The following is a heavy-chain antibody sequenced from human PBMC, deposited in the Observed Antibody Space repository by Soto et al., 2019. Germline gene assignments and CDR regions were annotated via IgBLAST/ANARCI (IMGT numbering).Heavy chain of an antibody. J-gene: IGHJ5*02. CDR1: GFTFSSYA. CDR3: AKDVAVAELIWFDP. Sequence: GGSLRLSCAASGFTFSSYAMHWVRQAPGKGLEWVSAISGSGGSTYYADSVKGRFTISRDNSKNTLYLQMNSLRAEDTAVYYCAKDVAVAELIWFDPWGQGTLVTVSS. V-gene: IGHV3-23*01. D-gene: IGHD6-19*01. CDR2: ISGSGGST.